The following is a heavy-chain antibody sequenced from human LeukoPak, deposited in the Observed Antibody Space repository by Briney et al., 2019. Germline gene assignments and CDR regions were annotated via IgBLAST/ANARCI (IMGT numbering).Heavy chain of an antibody. V-gene: IGHV4-30-4*08. J-gene: IGHJ4*02. D-gene: IGHD6-13*01. CDR2: IYYSGST. CDR3: ARVPCSIAAVTP. CDR1: GGSISSGDYY. Sequence: PSETLSLTCTVSGGSISSGDYYWSWIRQPPGKGLEWIGYIYYSGSTYYNPSLKSRVTISVDTSKNQFSLKLSSVTAADTAVYYCARVPCSIAAVTPWGQGTLVTVSP.